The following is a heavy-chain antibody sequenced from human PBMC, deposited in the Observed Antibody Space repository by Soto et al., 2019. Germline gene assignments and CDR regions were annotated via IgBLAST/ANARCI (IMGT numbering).Heavy chain of an antibody. CDR3: ASRRSVVVVAATYFSGPFDY. D-gene: IGHD2-15*01. V-gene: IGHV4-31*03. CDR1: GGSISSGGYY. Sequence: SETLSLTCTVSGGSISSGGYYWSWIRQHPGKGLEWIGYIYYSGSTYYNPSLKSRVTISVDTSKNQFSLKLSSVTAADTAVYYCASRRSVVVVAATYFSGPFDYWGQGTLVTVSS. CDR2: IYYSGST. J-gene: IGHJ4*02.